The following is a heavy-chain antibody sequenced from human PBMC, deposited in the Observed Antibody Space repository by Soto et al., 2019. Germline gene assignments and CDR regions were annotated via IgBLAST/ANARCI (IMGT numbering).Heavy chain of an antibody. V-gene: IGHV3-74*01. CDR1: GLTFDYYW. D-gene: IGHD4-4*01. CDR2: IQNDGSST. J-gene: IGHJ3*01. CDR3: ARGNLGGFDL. Sequence: EVQLVESEGGLVQRGGSLRLSCAASGLTFDYYWMHWVRQAPGQGLVWVAHIQNDGSSTTYADSVKGRFTISRDNAKNTMYLQMNSLGAEDTAVYYCARGNLGGFDLWGQGTTVTVSS.